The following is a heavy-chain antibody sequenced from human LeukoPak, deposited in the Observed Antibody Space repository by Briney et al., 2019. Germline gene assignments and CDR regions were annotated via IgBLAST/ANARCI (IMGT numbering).Heavy chain of an antibody. CDR1: GYTFTGYY. D-gene: IGHD3-3*01. CDR3: ATIVETGYYRFVRGFRTRDAFDI. Sequence: GASVTVSCKASGYTFTGYYMHWVRQAPGQGLEWMGWINPNSGGTNYAQKFQGRVTMTRDTSISTAYMELSRLRSEDTAVYYCATIVETGYYRFVRGFRTRDAFDIWGQGTMVTVSS. CDR2: INPNSGGT. V-gene: IGHV1-2*02. J-gene: IGHJ3*02.